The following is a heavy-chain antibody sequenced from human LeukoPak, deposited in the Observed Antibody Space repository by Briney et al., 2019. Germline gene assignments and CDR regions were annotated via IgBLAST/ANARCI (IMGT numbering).Heavy chain of an antibody. J-gene: IGHJ4*02. V-gene: IGHV4-61*02. CDR2: IYASGST. Sequence: PSETLSLTCTVSGGSVSSGSYYWTWIRQPAGKGLEWIGRIYASGSTNYNPSLKSRVTISVDTSKNQFSLKLSSVTAADTAVYYCARGDNWNYNFDYWGQGTLVTVSS. D-gene: IGHD1-7*01. CDR1: GGSVSSGSYY. CDR3: ARGDNWNYNFDY.